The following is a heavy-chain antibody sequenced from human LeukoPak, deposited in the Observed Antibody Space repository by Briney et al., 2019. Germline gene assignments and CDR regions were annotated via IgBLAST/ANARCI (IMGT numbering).Heavy chain of an antibody. Sequence: SETLSLTCTVSGGSISGYYWSWIRQPPGKELEWIGYIYYSGSTKYNPSLKSRVTMSVDTSRNQFSLKLSSVTAADTAVYYCARGGLENGYHSNDGFDIWGQGTMVTVSS. V-gene: IGHV4-59*01. CDR1: GGSISGYY. CDR2: IYYSGST. J-gene: IGHJ3*02. D-gene: IGHD3-22*01. CDR3: ARGGLENGYHSNDGFDI.